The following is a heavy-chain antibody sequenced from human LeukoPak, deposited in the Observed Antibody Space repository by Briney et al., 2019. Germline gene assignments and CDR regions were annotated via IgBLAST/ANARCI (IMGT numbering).Heavy chain of an antibody. CDR3: ARATYYYDSSGYYYLGY. Sequence: SGGSLRLSCAASGFTFSSYSMNWVRQAPGEGLEWVSSISSSSSYIYYADSVKGRFTISRDNAKNSLYLQMNSLRAEDTAVYYCARATYYYDSSGYYYLGYWGQGTLVTVSS. V-gene: IGHV3-21*01. D-gene: IGHD3-22*01. CDR2: ISSSSSYI. CDR1: GFTFSSYS. J-gene: IGHJ4*02.